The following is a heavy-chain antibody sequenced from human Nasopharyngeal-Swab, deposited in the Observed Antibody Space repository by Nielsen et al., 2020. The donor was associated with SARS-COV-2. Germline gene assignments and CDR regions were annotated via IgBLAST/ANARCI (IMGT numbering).Heavy chain of an antibody. CDR2: INEDGSIT. J-gene: IGHJ5*02. V-gene: IGHV3-74*01. CDR1: GFTFRSYW. CDR3: GRDLGGRFST. D-gene: IGHD3-16*01. Sequence: GGSLRLSCAASGFTFRSYWMHWVRQVPGKGLVWVSRINEDGSITNYADSVEGRFTISRDNAKNTLFLQMNSLRAEDTAVYYCGRDLGGRFSTWGQGTLVTASS.